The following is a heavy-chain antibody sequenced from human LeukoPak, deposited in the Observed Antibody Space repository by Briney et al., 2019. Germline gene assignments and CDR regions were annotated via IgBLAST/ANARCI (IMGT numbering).Heavy chain of an antibody. Sequence: KPSETLSLTCTVSGDSISSSSYYWDWIRQPPGKGLEWIGTIYYTGSTYYNPSLKSRVTISVDGSKNQFSLKLSSVTAADTAVYYCARRGYASGWYSDYWGQGTLVTVSS. CDR2: IYYTGST. CDR3: ARRGYASGWYSDY. V-gene: IGHV4-39*01. J-gene: IGHJ4*02. D-gene: IGHD6-19*01. CDR1: GDSISSSSYY.